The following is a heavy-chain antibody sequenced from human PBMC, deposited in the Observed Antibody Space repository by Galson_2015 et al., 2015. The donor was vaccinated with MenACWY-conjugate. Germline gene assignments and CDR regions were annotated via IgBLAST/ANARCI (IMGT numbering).Heavy chain of an antibody. CDR2: THHTGST. J-gene: IGHJ4*02. CDR1: GYSISSGSF. Sequence: ETLSLTCTVSGYSISSGSFWAWIRQTPGKGLEWLGTTHHTGSTYYNPSLENRVTISLDTSKNQVSLRLNSVTAADSAVYYCARRVRRLTKPFDSWGQGLLVTVSS. V-gene: IGHV4-38-2*02. D-gene: IGHD3-10*01. CDR3: ARRVRRLTKPFDS.